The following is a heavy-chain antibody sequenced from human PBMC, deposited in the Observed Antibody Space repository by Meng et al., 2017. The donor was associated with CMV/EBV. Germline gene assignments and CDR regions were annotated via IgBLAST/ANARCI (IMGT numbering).Heavy chain of an antibody. D-gene: IGHD2-2*01. CDR1: GFTFDDYA. Sequence: GESLKISCAASGFTFDDYAMHWVRQAPGKGLEWVAFIRYDGSNKYYADSVKGRFTISRDNSKNTLYLQMNSLRAEDTAVYYCAKHHGYCSSTSCRSFDYWGQGTLVTISS. V-gene: IGHV3-30*02. CDR2: IRYDGSNK. CDR3: AKHHGYCSSTSCRSFDY. J-gene: IGHJ4*02.